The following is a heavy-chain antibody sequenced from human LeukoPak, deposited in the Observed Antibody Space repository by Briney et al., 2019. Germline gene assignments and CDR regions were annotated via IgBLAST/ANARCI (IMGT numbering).Heavy chain of an antibody. V-gene: IGHV1-69*13. D-gene: IGHD4-11*01. J-gene: IGHJ6*02. CDR3: ARDGLGATTVTTHINGRTNYYGMDV. Sequence: ASVKVSCKASGGTFSSYAISWVRQAPGQGLEWMGGITPIFGTANYAQKFQGRVTITADESTSTAYMELSSLRSEDTAVYYCARDGLGATTVTTHINGRTNYYGMDVWGQGTTVTVSS. CDR1: GGTFSSYA. CDR2: ITPIFGTA.